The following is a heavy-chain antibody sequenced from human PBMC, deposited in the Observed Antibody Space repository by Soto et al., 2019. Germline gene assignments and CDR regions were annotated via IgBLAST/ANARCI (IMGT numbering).Heavy chain of an antibody. CDR1: VCSFGAGGYC. V-gene: IGHV4-61*08. D-gene: IGHD1-26*01. J-gene: IGHJ3*01. CDR3: LSDEYYQQTFYH. CDR2: TLYSGSP. Sequence: PSETLYLTFLVSVCSFGAGGYCGSWIRQPPGRGLEWIGYTLYSGSPNYNPSLQSLQSRVTISVDTSRNQFSLWLTSVTPADTAVCLFLSDEYYQQTFYHWGQGT.